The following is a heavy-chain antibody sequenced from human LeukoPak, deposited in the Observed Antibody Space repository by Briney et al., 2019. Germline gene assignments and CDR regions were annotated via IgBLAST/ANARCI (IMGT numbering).Heavy chain of an antibody. V-gene: IGHV4/OR15-8*01. J-gene: IGHJ5*02. CDR2: IHDDGRT. CDR3: AKDLTAAGLDL. CDR1: GGSMSDSIT. Sequence: PSETLSLTCSVSGGSMSDSITWGWVRQPPGKGLEWLANIHDDGRTAPNPSLRSRLTISQDRSKNQFSLKVSSVTAADTAFYYCAKDLTAAGLDLWGQGILVTVSS. D-gene: IGHD6-25*01.